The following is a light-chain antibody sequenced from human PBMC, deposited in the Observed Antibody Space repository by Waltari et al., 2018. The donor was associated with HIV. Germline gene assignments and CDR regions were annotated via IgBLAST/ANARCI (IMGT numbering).Light chain of an antibody. J-gene: IGKJ1*01. CDR1: QSVISSH. CDR3: QQYGNSAT. Sequence: EIVLTQSPGTLSLSPGERATLSCRASQSVISSHLAWYQQKPGQAPRLRMYGAASRATVIPDRFSGSGSGTDFTLTISRLEPEDFAVYYCQQYGNSATFGQGTKVEIK. V-gene: IGKV3-20*01. CDR2: GAA.